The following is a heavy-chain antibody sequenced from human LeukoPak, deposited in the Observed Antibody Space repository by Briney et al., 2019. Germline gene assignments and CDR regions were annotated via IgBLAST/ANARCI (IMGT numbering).Heavy chain of an antibody. Sequence: SETLSLTCAVYGGSFSGYYWSWIRQPPGKGLEWIGEINQSGDTNYNPSLKSRVTISVDTSKKQFSLKLSSVTAADTSVYYCASRRPGAHQNYWYFDLWGRGTLVTVS. CDR1: GGSFSGYY. D-gene: IGHD3-10*01. V-gene: IGHV4-34*01. CDR2: INQSGDT. J-gene: IGHJ2*01. CDR3: ASRRPGAHQNYWYFDL.